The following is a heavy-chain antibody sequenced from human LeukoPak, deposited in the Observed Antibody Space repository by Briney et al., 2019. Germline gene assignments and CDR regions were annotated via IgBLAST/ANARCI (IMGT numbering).Heavy chain of an antibody. CDR1: GFTFSSYW. V-gene: IGHV3-7*01. D-gene: IGHD3-10*01. CDR3: ARIKYSYGIDY. J-gene: IGHJ4*02. CDR2: IKQDGSEK. Sequence: GGSLRLSCAASGFTFSSYWKSWVRQAPGKGLEWVANIKQDGSEKYYVDSVKGRFTISRDNAKNSLYLQMNSLRAEDTAVYYCARIKYSYGIDYWGQGTLVTVSS.